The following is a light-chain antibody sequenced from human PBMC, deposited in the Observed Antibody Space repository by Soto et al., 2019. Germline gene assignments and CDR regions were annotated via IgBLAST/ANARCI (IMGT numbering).Light chain of an antibody. CDR3: QQYGSSPMVT. V-gene: IGKV3-20*01. J-gene: IGKJ3*01. CDR1: QSVSSSY. Sequence: EIVLTQSPGTLSLSPGERATHSCRASQSVSSSYLAWYQQKPGQAPRLLIYGASSRATGIPDRFSGSGSGTDFTLTISRLEPEDFAVYYCQQYGSSPMVTFGPGTKVDIQ. CDR2: GAS.